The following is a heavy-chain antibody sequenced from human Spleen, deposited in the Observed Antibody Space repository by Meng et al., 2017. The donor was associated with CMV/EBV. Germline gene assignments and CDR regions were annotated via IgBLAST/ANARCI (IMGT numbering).Heavy chain of an antibody. V-gene: IGHV4-59*12. D-gene: IGHD3-22*01. CDR2: ISYSRST. Sequence: SETLSLTCTVSGGSIRSFYWSWIRQPPGKGLEWIGYISYSRSTSYNPSLKSRLTTSADTSKNQFSLKLSSVTAADTAVYYCASWGYYYDSSGYLVPNDYWGQGTLVTVSS. CDR1: GGSIRSFY. CDR3: ASWGYYYDSSGYLVPNDY. J-gene: IGHJ4*02.